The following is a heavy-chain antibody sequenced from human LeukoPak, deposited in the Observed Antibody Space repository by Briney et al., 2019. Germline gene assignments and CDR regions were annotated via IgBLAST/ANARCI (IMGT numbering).Heavy chain of an antibody. D-gene: IGHD3-22*01. CDR2: IYHSGST. CDR3: ARDSYDSSGYYGYFDY. V-gene: IGHV4-4*02. J-gene: IGHJ4*02. CDR1: GFTFSNYDM. Sequence: GSLRLSCAASGFTFSNYDMSGVRQPPGKGLEWIGEIYHSGSTNYNPSLKSRVTISVDKSKNQFSLKLSSVTAADTAVYYCARDSYDSSGYYGYFDYWGQGTLVTVSS.